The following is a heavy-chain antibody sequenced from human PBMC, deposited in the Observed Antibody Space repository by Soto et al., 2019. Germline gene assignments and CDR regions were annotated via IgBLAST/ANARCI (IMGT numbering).Heavy chain of an antibody. CDR3: ARAALGYGDYEGPYFDY. Sequence: GGSLRLSCAASGFTFSSYAMNWVRQAPGKGLEWVSVISRSGDRTYYADSVKGRFTISRESSQNSLYLQMNGLRAGDTAVYYCARAALGYGDYEGPYFDYWGQGTLVPVSS. CDR2: ISRSGDRT. D-gene: IGHD4-17*01. V-gene: IGHV3-23*01. CDR1: GFTFSSYA. J-gene: IGHJ4*02.